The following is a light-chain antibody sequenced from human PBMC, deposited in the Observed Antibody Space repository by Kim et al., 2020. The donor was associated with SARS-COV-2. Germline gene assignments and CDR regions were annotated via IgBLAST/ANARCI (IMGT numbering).Light chain of an antibody. Sequence: SALTQPRSVSGSPGQSVTISCSGTSGDIGAYVYVSWYQQHPGKAPKVVMYDVHMRPSGVPDRFSGSRSGNTASLTISGLQADDEADYYCCAYGGANNPVIFGGGTQLTVL. CDR2: DVH. V-gene: IGLV2-11*01. J-gene: IGLJ7*01. CDR3: CAYGGANNPVI. CDR1: SGDIGAYVY.